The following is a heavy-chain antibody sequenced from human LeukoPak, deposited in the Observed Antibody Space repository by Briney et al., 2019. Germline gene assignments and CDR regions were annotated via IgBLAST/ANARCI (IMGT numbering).Heavy chain of an antibody. Sequence: GGSLRLSCAASGFTFSDYTMNWVRQAPGKGLEWLSYITRSSSPIYYADSVKGRFTTSRDNSKNTLYLQMNSLRAEDTAVYYCAKDRGYSSSSGIDYWGQGTLVTVSS. CDR2: ITRSSSPI. CDR3: AKDRGYSSSSGIDY. CDR1: GFTFSDYT. D-gene: IGHD6-6*01. V-gene: IGHV3-48*01. J-gene: IGHJ4*02.